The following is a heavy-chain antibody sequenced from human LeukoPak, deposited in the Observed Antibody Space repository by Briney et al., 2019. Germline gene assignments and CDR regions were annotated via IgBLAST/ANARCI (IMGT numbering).Heavy chain of an antibody. D-gene: IGHD4-23*01. J-gene: IGHJ3*02. V-gene: IGHV3-74*01. CDR1: GFTFSSYW. CDR2: IGTDGSGT. CDR3: ARDEHGGNSNAFDS. Sequence: GSLRLSCAASGFTFSSYWMHWVRQVPGKGLVWVARIGTDGSGTTYADYVQGRFTISRDNAKNTLFLQMNSLRAEDTAVYYCARDEHGGNSNAFDSWGQGTLVTVSS.